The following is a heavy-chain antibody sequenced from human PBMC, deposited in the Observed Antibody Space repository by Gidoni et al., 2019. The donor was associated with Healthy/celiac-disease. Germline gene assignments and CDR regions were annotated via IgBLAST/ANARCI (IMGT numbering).Heavy chain of an antibody. CDR1: GFTFSSYS. Sequence: EVQLVESGGGLVKPGGSLRLSCAASGFTFSSYSMHWVRQAPVKGLEWVSSISSSSSYIYYATSVKGRFTISRDNAKNSRYLRMHSLRAEDTAVYYCASRLLAATDYWGQGTLVTVSS. J-gene: IGHJ4*02. CDR3: ASRLLAATDY. CDR2: ISSSSSYI. V-gene: IGHV3-21*01. D-gene: IGHD2-15*01.